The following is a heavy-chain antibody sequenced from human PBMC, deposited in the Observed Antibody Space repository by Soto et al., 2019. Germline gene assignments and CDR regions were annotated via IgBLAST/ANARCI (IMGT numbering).Heavy chain of an antibody. CDR2: IFYTGVT. V-gene: IGHV4-61*03. CDR3: VRVLDSSWYADL. Sequence: QVQLQESGPGLVKPSETLSLTCSVSGGSVSNASFYWTWIRQAPGTGLEYIGYIFYTGVTNYTPARSSRVTISLDTSKNHFSLKLNSMTAADTAVYYCVRVLDSSWYADLWGRGTLVPVSS. D-gene: IGHD3-22*01. CDR1: GGSVSNASFY. J-gene: IGHJ2*01.